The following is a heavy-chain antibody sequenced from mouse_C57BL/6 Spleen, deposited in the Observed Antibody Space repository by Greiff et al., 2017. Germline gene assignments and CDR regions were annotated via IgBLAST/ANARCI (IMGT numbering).Heavy chain of an antibody. CDR3: ARTPNYYGSPAWFAD. Sequence: QVQLQQPGTELVKPGASVKLSCKASGYTFTSYWMHWVKQRPGQGLEWIGNINPSNGGTNYNEKFKSKATLTVDKSSSTAYMQLSSLTSEGSAVYYCARTPNYYGSPAWFADWGQGTLVTVSA. CDR1: GYTFTSYW. J-gene: IGHJ3*01. V-gene: IGHV1-53*01. CDR2: INPSNGGT. D-gene: IGHD1-1*01.